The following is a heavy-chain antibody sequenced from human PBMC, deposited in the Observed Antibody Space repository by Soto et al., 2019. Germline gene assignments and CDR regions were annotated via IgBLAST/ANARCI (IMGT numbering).Heavy chain of an antibody. D-gene: IGHD3-10*01. V-gene: IGHV4-31*03. CDR3: ARDSRGYYFDY. J-gene: IGHJ4*02. CDR1: GGSISTDGHY. Sequence: QVQLQESGPGLVKPSQTLSLTCTISGGSISTDGHYWSWIRQHPGKDLEWIGYIHYSGSTYYNPSLKRRVTISVDTSKSQYSLNLYSLTAADTAVYYCARDSRGYYFDYWGQGTLVTVSS. CDR2: IHYSGST.